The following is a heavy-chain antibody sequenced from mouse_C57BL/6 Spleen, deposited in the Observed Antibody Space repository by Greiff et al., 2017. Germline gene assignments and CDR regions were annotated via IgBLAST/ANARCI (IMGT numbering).Heavy chain of an antibody. Sequence: QVQLQQSGAELVRPGASVTLSCKASGYTFTDYEMHWVKQTPVHGLEWIGAIDPETGGTAYNQKFKGKAILTADKSSSTAYMELRSLTSEDSAVYYWTTHEYDLDYWGQGTTLTVSS. CDR1: GYTFTDYE. V-gene: IGHV1-15*01. CDR3: TTHEYDLDY. D-gene: IGHD2-4*01. CDR2: IDPETGGT. J-gene: IGHJ2*01.